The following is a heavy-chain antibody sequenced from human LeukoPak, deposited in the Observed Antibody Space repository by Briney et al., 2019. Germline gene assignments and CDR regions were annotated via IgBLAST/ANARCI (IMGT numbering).Heavy chain of an antibody. CDR3: VRGLRKYSSSWYLDY. CDR1: GYTYINYG. Sequence: AASVKVSRKASGYTYINYGISWVRQAPGQGLEWMGWISTYNGNTLYAQKFQGRVTLTTDTSTTTSFMEVRSLTSDDTAVYYCVRGLRKYSSSWYLDYWGQGTLVTVSS. CDR2: ISTYNGNT. V-gene: IGHV1-18*01. J-gene: IGHJ4*02. D-gene: IGHD6-13*01.